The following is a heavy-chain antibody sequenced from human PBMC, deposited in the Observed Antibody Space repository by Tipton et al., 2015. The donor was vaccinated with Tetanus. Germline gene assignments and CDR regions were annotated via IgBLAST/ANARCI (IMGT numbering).Heavy chain of an antibody. CDR3: AGEADCSGGSCFSADFDN. V-gene: IGHV3-33*01. J-gene: IGHJ4*02. CDR2: SWYDGTDK. Sequence: SLRLSCAASGFIFGSYGIHWVRQAPGKGLEWVAVSWYDGTDKYYADSVKGRFTISRDNSKNTLYLQMNSPRAEDTAVYYCAGEADCSGGSCFSADFDNCCQGTHLTVSS. D-gene: IGHD2-15*01. CDR1: GFIFGSYG.